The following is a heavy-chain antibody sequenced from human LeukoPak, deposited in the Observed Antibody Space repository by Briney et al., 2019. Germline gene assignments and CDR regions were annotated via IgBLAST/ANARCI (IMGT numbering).Heavy chain of an antibody. CDR3: ARAFGELSIPFDY. Sequence: SETLSLTCTVSGGSISSGSYYWSWIRQPAGMGLEWIGRIYSSGNTNYNPSLKSRVTISVDKSKNQFSLKLSSVTAADTAVYYCARAFGELSIPFDYWGQGTLVTVSS. CDR2: IYSSGNT. J-gene: IGHJ4*02. D-gene: IGHD3-10*01. CDR1: GGSISSGSYY. V-gene: IGHV4-61*02.